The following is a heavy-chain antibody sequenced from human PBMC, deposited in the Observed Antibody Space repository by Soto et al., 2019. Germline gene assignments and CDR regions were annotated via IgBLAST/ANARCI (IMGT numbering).Heavy chain of an antibody. CDR1: GFTFSGSA. CDR3: TSSKNYYDSSGYWVNYYYGMDV. D-gene: IGHD3-22*01. V-gene: IGHV3-73*01. CDR2: IRSKANSYAT. Sequence: HPGGSLRLSCAASGFTFSGSAMHWVRQASGKGLEWVGRIRSKANSYATAYAASVKGRFTISRDDSKNTAYLQMNSLKTEDTAVYYCTSSKNYYDSSGYWVNYYYGMDVWGQGTTVTVSS. J-gene: IGHJ6*02.